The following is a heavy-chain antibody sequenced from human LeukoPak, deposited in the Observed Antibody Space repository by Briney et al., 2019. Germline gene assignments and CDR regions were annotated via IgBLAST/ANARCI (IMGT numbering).Heavy chain of an antibody. J-gene: IGHJ4*02. Sequence: GGSLRLSCAASGFTFSISAMSWVRQAPGKGLEWVSTISRGTGSTYYADSVKGRFTISRDNSKHTLYLQMNSLRAEDTAVYYCAKGGGNGPFDYWGQGTLVTVSS. D-gene: IGHD4-23*01. CDR3: AKGGGNGPFDY. CDR1: GFTFSISA. V-gene: IGHV3-23*01. CDR2: ISRGTGST.